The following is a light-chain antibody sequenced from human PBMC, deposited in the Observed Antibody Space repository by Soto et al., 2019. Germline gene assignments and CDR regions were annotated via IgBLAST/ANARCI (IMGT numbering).Light chain of an antibody. V-gene: IGKV3-11*01. J-gene: IGKJ4*01. CDR1: ENVRTF. Sequence: EVVLTQSPATLSLSPGERATLSCRASENVRTFVDWYQQKPGQAPRLLIYGASNRATGIPARFSGSGSGTDFTLTISSLQPEDVAAYYCQKYNSAPLTFGGGTKVEIK. CDR3: QKYNSAPLT. CDR2: GAS.